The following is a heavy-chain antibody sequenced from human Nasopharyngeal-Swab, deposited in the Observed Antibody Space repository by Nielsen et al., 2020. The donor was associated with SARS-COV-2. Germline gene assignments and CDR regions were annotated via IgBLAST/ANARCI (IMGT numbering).Heavy chain of an antibody. J-gene: IGHJ4*02. CDR3: ARDSGWSGYYLGYFDY. Sequence: SETLSLTCAVYGGSFSGYYWSWIRQPPGKGLEWIGYIYYSGSTNYNPSLKSRVTISVDTSKNQFSLKLSSVTAADTAVYYCARDSGWSGYYLGYFDYWGQGTLVTVSS. CDR2: IYYSGST. CDR1: GGSFSGYY. D-gene: IGHD3-3*01. V-gene: IGHV4-59*01.